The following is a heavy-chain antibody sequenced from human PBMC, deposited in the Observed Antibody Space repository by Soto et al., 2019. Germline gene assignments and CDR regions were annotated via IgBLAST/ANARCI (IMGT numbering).Heavy chain of an antibody. J-gene: IGHJ5*02. Sequence: PGGSLRLSCIASGFTFSTYDLHWVRQVAGKGLEWVSAIGTLFDTYYADSVKGRFTISRENANNSVYLQMDSLRAGDTAVYYCIRGRSNDFLSGPPPRFDPWGQGARVTVSS. V-gene: IGHV3-13*01. CDR3: IRGRSNDFLSGPPPRFDP. D-gene: IGHD3-10*01. CDR2: IGTLFDT. CDR1: GFTFSTYD.